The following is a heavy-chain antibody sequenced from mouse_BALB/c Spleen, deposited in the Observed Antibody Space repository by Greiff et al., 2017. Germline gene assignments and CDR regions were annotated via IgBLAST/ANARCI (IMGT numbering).Heavy chain of an antibody. CDR3: ARQGYYGSSRGYFDY. Sequence: EVKLMESGGGLVKPGGSLKLSCAASGFTFSSYAMSWVRQTPEKRLEWVATISSGGSYTYYPDSVKGRFTISRDNAKNTLYLQMSSLRSEDTAMYYCARQGYYGSSRGYFDYWGQGTTLTVSS. D-gene: IGHD1-1*01. CDR2: ISSGGSYT. J-gene: IGHJ2*01. CDR1: GFTFSSYA. V-gene: IGHV5-9-3*01.